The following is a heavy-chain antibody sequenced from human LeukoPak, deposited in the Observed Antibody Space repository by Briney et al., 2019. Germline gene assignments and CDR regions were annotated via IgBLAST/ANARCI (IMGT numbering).Heavy chain of an antibody. D-gene: IGHD2-21*02. CDR3: AREFSLYCGGDCYSDY. CDR2: IRYDGSNK. J-gene: IGHJ4*02. CDR1: GFTFSSYG. Sequence: GGSLRLSCAASGFTFSSYGMHWVRQAPGKGLEWVAFIRYDGSNKYYADSVKGRFTISRDNAKNSLYLQMNSLRAEDTAVYYCAREFSLYCGGDCYSDYWGQGTLVTVSS. V-gene: IGHV3-30*02.